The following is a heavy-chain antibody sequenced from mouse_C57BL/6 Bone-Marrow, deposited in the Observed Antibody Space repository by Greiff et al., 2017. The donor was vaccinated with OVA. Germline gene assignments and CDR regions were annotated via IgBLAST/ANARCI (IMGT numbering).Heavy chain of an antibody. V-gene: IGHV1-55*01. CDR1: GYTFTSYW. CDR3: ARVLYYGSSHYYAMDY. Sequence: QVQLQQPGAELVKPGASVKMSCKASGYTFTSYWITWVKQRPGQGLEWIGDIYPGSGSTNYNEKFKSKATLTVDTSSSTAYMQLSSLTSEDSAVYYCARVLYYGSSHYYAMDYWGQGTSVTDSS. J-gene: IGHJ4*01. D-gene: IGHD1-1*01. CDR2: IYPGSGST.